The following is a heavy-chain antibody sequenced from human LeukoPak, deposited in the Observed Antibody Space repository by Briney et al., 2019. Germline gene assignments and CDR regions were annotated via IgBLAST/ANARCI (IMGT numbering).Heavy chain of an antibody. CDR3: AREANYYYGSGSQRPQTYYFDY. CDR2: IYSGGST. V-gene: IGHV3-66*01. D-gene: IGHD3-10*01. J-gene: IGHJ4*02. CDR1: GFTVSSNY. Sequence: PGGSLRLSCAASGFTVSSNYMSWVRQAPGKGLEWVSVIYSGGSTYYADSVKGRFTISRDNSKNTLYLQMNSLRAEDTALYYCAREANYYYGSGSQRPQTYYFDYWGQGTLVTVAS.